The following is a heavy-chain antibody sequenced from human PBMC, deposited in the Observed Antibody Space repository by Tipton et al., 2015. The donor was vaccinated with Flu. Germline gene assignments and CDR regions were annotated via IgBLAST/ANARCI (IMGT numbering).Heavy chain of an antibody. CDR3: ARRDYSNYVSDPKSWFDP. D-gene: IGHD4-11*01. CDR2: IYYIGST. CDR1: GGPISSGGDY. J-gene: IGHJ5*02. V-gene: IGHV4-31*03. Sequence: TLSLTCTVSGGPISSGGDYWSWIRQHPGKGLEWIVHIYYIGSTNYNPSLKSRVTISVDTSKNQFSLNMRSVTAADMAVYYCARRDYSNYVSDPKSWFDPWGQGILVTVSS.